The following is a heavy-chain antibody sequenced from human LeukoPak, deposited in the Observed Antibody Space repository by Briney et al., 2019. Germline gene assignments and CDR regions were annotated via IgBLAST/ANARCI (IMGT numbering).Heavy chain of an antibody. CDR1: GFTFSSYA. CDR2: ISGSGGST. V-gene: IGHV3-23*01. Sequence: PGGSLRLSCAASGFTFSSYAMSWVRQAPGKGLEWVSAISGSGGSTYYADSVKGRFTISRDNSKNTLYLQMNSLRAEDTAVYYYAKDTGGGIVVVHFDYWGQGTLVTVSS. CDR3: AKDTGGGIVVVHFDY. D-gene: IGHD3-22*01. J-gene: IGHJ4*02.